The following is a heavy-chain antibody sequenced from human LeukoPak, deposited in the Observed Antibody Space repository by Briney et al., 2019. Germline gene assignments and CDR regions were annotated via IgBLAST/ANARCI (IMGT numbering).Heavy chain of an antibody. V-gene: IGHV4-39*01. CDR3: ARVPFHVDRAMVPAEYYFDY. Sequence: SETLSLTCTVSGGSISSSSYYWGWIRQPPGKGLEWIGSIYYSGSTYYNPSLKSRVTISVDTSKNQFSPKLSSVTAADTAVYYCARVPFHVDRAMVPAEYYFDYWGQGTLVTVSS. J-gene: IGHJ4*02. CDR1: GGSISSSSYY. D-gene: IGHD5-18*01. CDR2: IYYSGST.